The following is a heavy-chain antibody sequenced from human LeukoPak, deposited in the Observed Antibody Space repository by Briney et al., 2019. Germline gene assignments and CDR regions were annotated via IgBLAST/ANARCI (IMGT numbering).Heavy chain of an antibody. CDR3: ASSRDLGYSSSWYDY. Sequence: SETLSLTCTVSGCSISSYYWSWIRQPPGKGLEWIGYIYYSGSTNYNPSLKSRVTISVDTSKNQFSLKLSSVTAADTAVYYCASSRDLGYSSSWYDYWGQGTLVTVSS. CDR1: GCSISSYY. D-gene: IGHD6-13*01. V-gene: IGHV4-59*01. J-gene: IGHJ4*02. CDR2: IYYSGST.